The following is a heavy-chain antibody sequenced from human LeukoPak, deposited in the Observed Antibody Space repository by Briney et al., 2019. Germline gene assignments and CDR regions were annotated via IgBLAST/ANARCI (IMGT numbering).Heavy chain of an antibody. CDR3: ARQPGQWLEWYAFDI. CDR2: IYPGDSDT. V-gene: IGHV5-51*01. J-gene: IGHJ3*02. Sequence: GESLKISCKGSGYSFTSYWIGWVRQMPGKGLEWMGIIYPGDSDTRYSPSFQGQVTISADKSINTAYLQWSSLKASDTAMYYCARQPGQWLEWYAFDIWGQGTMVTVSS. CDR1: GYSFTSYW. D-gene: IGHD6-19*01.